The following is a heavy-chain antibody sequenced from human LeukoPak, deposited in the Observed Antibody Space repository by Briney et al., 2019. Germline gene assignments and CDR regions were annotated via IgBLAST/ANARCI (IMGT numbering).Heavy chain of an antibody. CDR2: IYSSGST. V-gene: IGHV4-4*07. J-gene: IGHJ3*02. Sequence: PSETLSLTCTVSGASLHSYYWTWIRQPAGKGLEWIGRIYSSGSTNYNPSLESRVTISIDTSKNRFSLRLSSVTAADTAVYFCGRDRLSMKGAFDIWGQGKLVTVS. D-gene: IGHD4/OR15-4a*01. CDR1: GASLHSYY. CDR3: GRDRLSMKGAFDI.